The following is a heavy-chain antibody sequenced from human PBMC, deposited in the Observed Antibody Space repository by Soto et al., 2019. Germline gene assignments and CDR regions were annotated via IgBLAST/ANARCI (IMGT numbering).Heavy chain of an antibody. CDR2: IYSGGNS. D-gene: IGHD3-10*01. V-gene: IGHV3-53*01. J-gene: IGHJ5*02. CDR3: ARLGPYGSETYSFRYNWFDP. CDR1: GFTVSSSH. Sequence: PGGSLRLSCTTSGFTVSSSHMSLVRQAPGKGLDWVSVIYSGGNSYYAVSVQGRFTISRDNSKNTVYLQMNSLRGEDTAIYYCARLGPYGSETYSFRYNWFDPWGQGTLVTVSS.